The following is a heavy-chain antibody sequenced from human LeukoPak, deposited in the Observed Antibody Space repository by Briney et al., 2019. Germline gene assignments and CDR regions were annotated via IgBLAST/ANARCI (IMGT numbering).Heavy chain of an antibody. CDR1: GDTFTTYY. D-gene: IGHD1-1*01. V-gene: IGHV1-46*01. CDR2: INPSGDST. Sequence: ASVKVSCKASGDTFTTYYMHWVRQAPGQRLEWMGIINPSGDSTNYAQKFQGRVTMTRDTSTSTVYMELSRLRSDDTAVYYCASRQLPYNFDYWGQGTLVTVSS. J-gene: IGHJ4*02. CDR3: ASRQLPYNFDY.